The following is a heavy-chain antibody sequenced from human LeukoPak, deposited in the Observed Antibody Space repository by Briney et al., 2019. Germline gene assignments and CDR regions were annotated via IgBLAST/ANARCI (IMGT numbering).Heavy chain of an antibody. J-gene: IGHJ6*02. CDR1: GYTFTSYG. D-gene: IGHD3-22*01. Sequence: ASVKVSCKASGYTFTSYGISWVRQAPGQGLEWMGWINPNSGGTNYAQKFQGWVTMTGDTSISTAYMELSRLRSDDTAVYYCARADYYDSSGYYPDYYYGMDVWGQGTTVTVSS. V-gene: IGHV1-2*04. CDR3: ARADYYDSSGYYPDYYYGMDV. CDR2: INPNSGGT.